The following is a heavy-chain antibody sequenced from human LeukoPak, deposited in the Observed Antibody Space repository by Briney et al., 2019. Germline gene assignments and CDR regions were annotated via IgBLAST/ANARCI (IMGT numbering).Heavy chain of an antibody. CDR1: GGTFTSYA. D-gene: IGHD5-12*01. V-gene: IGHV1-69*13. J-gene: IGHJ4*02. CDR3: ARGAGYSGYDRSGEFDY. CDR2: IIPIFGTA. Sequence: SVKVSCKASGGTFTSYAISWVRQAPGQGLEWRGGIIPIFGTANYAQKFQGRGTITADESTSTAYMEPSSLRSEDTAVYYCARGAGYSGYDRSGEFDYWGQGTLVTVSS.